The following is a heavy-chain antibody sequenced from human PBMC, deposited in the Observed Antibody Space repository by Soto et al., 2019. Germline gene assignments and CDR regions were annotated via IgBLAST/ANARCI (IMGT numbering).Heavy chain of an antibody. V-gene: IGHV4-59*01. CDR1: GGSIGSYY. Sequence: SETLSLTCTVSGGSIGSYYWSWIRQPPGKGLEWIGHIYYSGSTNYNPSLKSRVTISVDTSKNQFSLKLSSVTAADTAVYYCARSTYYDFWSGYRKSYYYYMDVWGKGTTVTVSS. D-gene: IGHD3-3*01. J-gene: IGHJ6*03. CDR2: IYYSGST. CDR3: ARSTYYDFWSGYRKSYYYYMDV.